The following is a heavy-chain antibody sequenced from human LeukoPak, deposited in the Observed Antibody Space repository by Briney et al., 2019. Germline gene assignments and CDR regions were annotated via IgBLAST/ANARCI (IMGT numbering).Heavy chain of an antibody. D-gene: IGHD4-17*01. V-gene: IGHV3-9*01. CDR1: GFTFDDYA. J-gene: IGHJ4*02. CDR3: AKGNNYGQSNPHDY. CDR2: ISWNSGTI. Sequence: GGSLRLSCAASGFTFDDYAMHWVRQAPGKGLEWVSGISWNSGTIGYADSVKGRFTISRDNAKNSLYLQMNSLRAEDTALYYCAKGNNYGQSNPHDYWGQGTLVAVSS.